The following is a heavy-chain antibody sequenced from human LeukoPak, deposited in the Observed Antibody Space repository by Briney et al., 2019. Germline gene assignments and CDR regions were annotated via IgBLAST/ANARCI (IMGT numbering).Heavy chain of an antibody. V-gene: IGHV1-2*02. D-gene: IGHD5-18*01. J-gene: IGHJ6*03. CDR2: INPNSGGT. CDR1: GYTFTGYY. CDR3: ARGSAAMVSRNSFYYYMDV. Sequence: ASVKVSCKASGYTFTGYYMHWVRQAPGQGLEWMGWINPNSGGTNYAQKFQGRVTMTRDTSISTAYMELSRPRSDDTAVYYCARGSAAMVSRNSFYYYMDVWGKGTTVTVSS.